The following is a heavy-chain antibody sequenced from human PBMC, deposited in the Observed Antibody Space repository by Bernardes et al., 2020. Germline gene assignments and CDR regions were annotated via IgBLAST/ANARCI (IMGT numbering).Heavy chain of an antibody. D-gene: IGHD5-18*01. J-gene: IGHJ6*03. Sequence: SETLSLTCAVYGGSFSGYYWSWIRQPPGKGLEWIGEINHSGSTNYNPSLKSRVTISVDTSKNQFSLKLSSVTAADTAVYYCARVRIQLHYMDVWGKGTTVTVSS. CDR2: INHSGST. CDR1: GGSFSGYY. V-gene: IGHV4-34*01. CDR3: ARVRIQLHYMDV.